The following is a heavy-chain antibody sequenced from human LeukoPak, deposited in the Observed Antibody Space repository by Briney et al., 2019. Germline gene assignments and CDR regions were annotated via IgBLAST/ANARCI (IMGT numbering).Heavy chain of an antibody. D-gene: IGHD2-2*01. J-gene: IGHJ5*02. CDR2: INHSGST. V-gene: IGHV4-34*01. Sequence: SETLSLTCAVYSGSFSGYYWSWIRQPPGKGLEWIGEINHSGSTNYNPSLKSRVTISVDTSKNQFSLKLSSVTAADTAVYYCARHSSRAPINWFDPWGQGILVTVSS. CDR3: ARHSSRAPINWFDP. CDR1: SGSFSGYY.